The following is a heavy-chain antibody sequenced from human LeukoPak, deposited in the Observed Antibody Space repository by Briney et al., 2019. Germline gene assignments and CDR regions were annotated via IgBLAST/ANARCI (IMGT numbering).Heavy chain of an antibody. CDR2: INIDATSI. J-gene: IGHJ4*02. CDR3: ARVPASGTQFVD. D-gene: IGHD6-13*01. CDR1: RSNFNKYC. Sequence: PGGSLRLSCTASRSNFNKYCIHWVRQAPGKGLVWVSRINIDATSISYADSVKGPFTISRDNAKSTLYLQINSLRAEDTAVYSCARVPASGTQFVDWGQGTLVTVSS. V-gene: IGHV3-74*01.